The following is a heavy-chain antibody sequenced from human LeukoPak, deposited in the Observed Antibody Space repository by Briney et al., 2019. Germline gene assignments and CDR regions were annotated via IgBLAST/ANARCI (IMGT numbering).Heavy chain of an antibody. CDR1: GFTFSSYA. CDR2: ISYDGSNK. Sequence: GGSLRLSCAASGFTFSSYAMHWVRQAPGKGLEWVAVISYDGSNKYYADSVKGRFTISRDNSKNTLYLEMNSLRAEDTAVYYCAKAPQRGYSSGWYGGFYFDYWGQGTLVTVSS. V-gene: IGHV3-30*04. CDR3: AKAPQRGYSSGWYGGFYFDY. J-gene: IGHJ4*02. D-gene: IGHD6-19*01.